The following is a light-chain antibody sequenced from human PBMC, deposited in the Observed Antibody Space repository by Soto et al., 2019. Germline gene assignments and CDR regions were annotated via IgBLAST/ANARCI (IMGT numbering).Light chain of an antibody. CDR3: QETSSGPPFT. CDR2: GAT. J-gene: IGKJ3*01. CDR1: QSINIY. V-gene: IGKV1-39*01. Sequence: IQMTQSPSSLSATVGDRVTIAFRATQSINIYLNWYQQKPGKAPKLLIYGATTLQSGVPSRLSAEGSGQNFNLTISSLQPEDFATYYCQETSSGPPFTFGPGTKVDIK.